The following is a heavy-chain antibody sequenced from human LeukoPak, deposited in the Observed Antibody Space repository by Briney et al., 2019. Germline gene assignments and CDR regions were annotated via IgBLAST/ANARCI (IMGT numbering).Heavy chain of an antibody. CDR3: AREGRTRELRSAFDI. J-gene: IGHJ3*02. CDR1: GFTFSSYA. V-gene: IGHV3-30-3*01. CDR2: ISYDGSNK. Sequence: PGGSLRLSCAASGFTFSSYAMHWVRQAPGKGLEWVAVISYDGSNKYYADSVKGRFTISRDNSKNTLYLQMNSLRAEDTAVYYCAREGRTRELRSAFDIWGQGTMVTVSS. D-gene: IGHD1-26*01.